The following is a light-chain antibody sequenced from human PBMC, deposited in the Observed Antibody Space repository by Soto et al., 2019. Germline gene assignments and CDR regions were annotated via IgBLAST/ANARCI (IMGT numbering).Light chain of an antibody. V-gene: IGKV3-20*01. J-gene: IGKJ2*01. Sequence: EIVLTQSPGTLSLSPGERATLSCRARHSVSSSYLAWYQQKPGQAPRLLIYGAFSRATGIPDRFSGSGSGTDFTLTISRLEPEDIAVYYCQQYGSSPPYTFGQGTKLEIK. CDR1: HSVSSSY. CDR3: QQYGSSPPYT. CDR2: GAF.